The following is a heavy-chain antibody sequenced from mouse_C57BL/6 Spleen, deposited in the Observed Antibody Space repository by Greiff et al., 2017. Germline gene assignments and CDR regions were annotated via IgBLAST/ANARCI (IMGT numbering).Heavy chain of an antibody. V-gene: IGHV2-2*01. Sequence: QVQLKESGPGLVQPSQSLSITCTVPGFSLTSYGVHWVRQSPGKGLEWLGVLWSGGSTDYNAAFISRLSISKDNSKSQVFFKMNSLQADDTAIYYCAREGRIRYYFDYWSQGTTLTVSS. J-gene: IGHJ2*01. CDR1: GFSLTSYG. CDR3: AREGRIRYYFDY. CDR2: LWSGGST.